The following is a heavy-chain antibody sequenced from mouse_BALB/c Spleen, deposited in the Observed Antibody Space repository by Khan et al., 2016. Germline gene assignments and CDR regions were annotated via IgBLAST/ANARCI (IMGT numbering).Heavy chain of an antibody. J-gene: IGHJ3*01. Sequence: EVQLQESGPGLVKPSQSLSLTCTVTGYSITSDYAWNWIRQFPGNKLEWMGYISYSGSTSYNPSLKSRISITRDTSKNQFFLQLNSVTTEDTATYYGARGRYPAYWGQGTLVTVSA. CDR3: ARGRYPAY. CDR1: GYSITSDYA. CDR2: ISYSGST. V-gene: IGHV3-2*02. D-gene: IGHD2-14*01.